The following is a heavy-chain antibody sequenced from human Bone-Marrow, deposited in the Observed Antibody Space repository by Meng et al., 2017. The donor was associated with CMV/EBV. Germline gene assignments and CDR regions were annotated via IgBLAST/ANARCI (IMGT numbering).Heavy chain of an antibody. CDR2: IHNSGDT. CDR3: ARDQNEYYFDY. V-gene: IGHV4-61*01. Sequence: SQTLSLTCAISGDSVSSDSAAWSWIRQPPGKGLEWIGYIHNSGDTNYNPSLKSRVTISLDTSKNQFSLKLTSVTAADTAVYYCARDQNEYYFDYWGRGTLVTVSS. J-gene: IGHJ4*02. CDR1: GDSVSSDSAA.